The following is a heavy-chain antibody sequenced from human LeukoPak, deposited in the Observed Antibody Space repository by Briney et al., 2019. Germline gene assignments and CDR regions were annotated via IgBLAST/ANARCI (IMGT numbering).Heavy chain of an antibody. Sequence: SETLSLTCAVYGGSFSGYYWSWIRQPPGKGLEWIGEINHSGSTNYNPSLKSRVTISVDTSKNQFSLKLSSVTAADTAVYYCARGATVLTGWFDPWGQGTLVTVSS. D-gene: IGHD4-23*01. V-gene: IGHV4-34*01. CDR3: ARGATVLTGWFDP. CDR1: GGSFSGYY. J-gene: IGHJ5*02. CDR2: INHSGST.